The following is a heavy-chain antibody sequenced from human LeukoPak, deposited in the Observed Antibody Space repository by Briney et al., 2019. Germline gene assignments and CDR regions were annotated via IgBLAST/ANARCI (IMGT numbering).Heavy chain of an antibody. CDR2: IYYGGST. Sequence: SDTLSLTCAVSNSSISSRYWWAWIRLPPGRGLEWIGYIYYGGSTFYNPSLKSRVTMSVDTSKNQFSLKVTSVTAVDTAMYYCARTGVDSNGWYKWFDPWGQGTRVTVSS. CDR3: ARTGVDSNGWYKWFDP. D-gene: IGHD5-18*01. CDR1: NSSISSRYW. J-gene: IGHJ5*02. V-gene: IGHV4-28*01.